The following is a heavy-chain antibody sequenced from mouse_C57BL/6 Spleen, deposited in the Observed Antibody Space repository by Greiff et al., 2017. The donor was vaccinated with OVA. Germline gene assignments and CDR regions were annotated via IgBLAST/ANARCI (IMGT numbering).Heavy chain of an antibody. CDR1: GYTFTSYW. CDR3: AAYYSNYVDY. CDR2: IDPSDSYT. D-gene: IGHD2-5*01. Sequence: QVQLQQPGAELVRPGPSVKLSCKASGYTFTSYWMHWVKQRPGQGLEWIGVIDPSDSYTNYNQKFKGKATLTVDTSSSTAYMQLSSLTSEDSAVYYCAAYYSNYVDYWGQGTTLTVSS. V-gene: IGHV1-59*01. J-gene: IGHJ2*01.